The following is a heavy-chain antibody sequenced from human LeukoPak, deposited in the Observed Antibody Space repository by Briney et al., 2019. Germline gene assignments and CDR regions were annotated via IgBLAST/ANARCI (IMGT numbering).Heavy chain of an antibody. D-gene: IGHD3-10*01. CDR3: ARGLRGLWFGELTRYYFDY. CDR2: MNPNSGNT. V-gene: IGHV1-8*01. J-gene: IGHJ4*02. Sequence: GASVKVSCKASGYTFTSYDINWVRQATGQGLEWMGWMNPNSGNTGYAQKFQGRVTMTRNTSISTAYMELSSLRSEDTAVYYCARGLRGLWFGELTRYYFDYWGQGTLVTVSP. CDR1: GYTFTSYD.